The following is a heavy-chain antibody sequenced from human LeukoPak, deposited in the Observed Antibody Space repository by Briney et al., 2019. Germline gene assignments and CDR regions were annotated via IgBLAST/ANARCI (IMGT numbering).Heavy chain of an antibody. D-gene: IGHD6-19*01. Sequence: RSGGSLRLSCAASGFTFSSYAMHWVRQAPGKGLEWVAVISYDGSNKYYADSVKGRFTISRDNSKNTLYLQMNSLRAEDTAVYYCARRTVAVHVAAEYFQHWGQGPLVTVSS. CDR2: ISYDGSNK. CDR3: ARRTVAVHVAAEYFQH. V-gene: IGHV3-30*04. CDR1: GFTFSSYA. J-gene: IGHJ1*01.